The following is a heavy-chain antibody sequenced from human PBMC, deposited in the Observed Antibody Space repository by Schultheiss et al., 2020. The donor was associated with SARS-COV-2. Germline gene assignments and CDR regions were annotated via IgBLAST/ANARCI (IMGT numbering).Heavy chain of an antibody. D-gene: IGHD1-26*01. Sequence: SGPTLVKPTQTLTLTCTVSGFSLSNARMGVSWIRQPPGKALEWLAHIFSNDEKSYSTSLKSRLTISKDTSKNQVVLTMTNMDPVDTATYYCAHSPVGAVDYFDYWGQGTLVTVSS. CDR2: IFSNDEK. CDR1: GFSLSNARMG. V-gene: IGHV2-26*01. CDR3: AHSPVGAVDYFDY. J-gene: IGHJ4*02.